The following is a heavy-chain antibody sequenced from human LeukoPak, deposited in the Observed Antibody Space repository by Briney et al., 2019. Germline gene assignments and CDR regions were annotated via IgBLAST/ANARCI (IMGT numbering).Heavy chain of an antibody. J-gene: IGHJ3*02. V-gene: IGHV4-30-2*01. D-gene: IGHD3-16*01. Sequence: SETLSLACTVSGGSISSGGYYWSWIRQPPGKGLEWIGYIYHSGSTYYNPSLKSRVTISVDRSKNQFSLKLSSVTAADTAVYYCARVWVPLLAFDIWGQGTMVTVSS. CDR2: IYHSGST. CDR3: ARVWVPLLAFDI. CDR1: GGSISSGGYY.